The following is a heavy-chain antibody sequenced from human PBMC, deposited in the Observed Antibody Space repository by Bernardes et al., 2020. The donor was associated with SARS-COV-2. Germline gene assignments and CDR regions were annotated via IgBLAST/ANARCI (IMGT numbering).Heavy chain of an antibody. D-gene: IGHD4-17*01. J-gene: IGHJ4*02. V-gene: IGHV3-33*01. CDR3: ARDYYGDFARVDY. CDR2: IWYDGSHK. Sequence: GGSLRLSCAASGFTFSSYGIHWVRQAPGKGLEWVAMIWYDGSHKYYADAVKGRFAISRDNSKNTLYLEMNSLRAEDTASYYCARDYYGDFARVDYWGQGTLVTVSS. CDR1: GFTFSSYG.